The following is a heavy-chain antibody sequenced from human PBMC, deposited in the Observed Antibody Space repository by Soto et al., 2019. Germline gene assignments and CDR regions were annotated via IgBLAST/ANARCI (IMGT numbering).Heavy chain of an antibody. J-gene: IGHJ4*02. Sequence: QVQLVESGGGVVQPGRSLRLSCAASGFTFSSFGMHWVRQTPGKGLEWAAVVSYDGTNKYYADSVKGRFTISRENSKNTWYLQMDSLRPEDPAVYHCAKPITIFGPSAYSGGSRGGVALIDSWGQGTLVMVSS. CDR1: GFTFSSFG. CDR3: AKPITIFGPSAYSGGSRGGVALIDS. D-gene: IGHD3-3*01. CDR2: VSYDGTNK. V-gene: IGHV3-30*18.